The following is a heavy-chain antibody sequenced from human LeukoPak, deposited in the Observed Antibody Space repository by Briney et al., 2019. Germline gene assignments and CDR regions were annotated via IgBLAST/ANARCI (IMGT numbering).Heavy chain of an antibody. Sequence: GGSLRLSCAASGFTFSTYEMNWVRQAPGKGLEWVSYISTSGSSRFYADSVRGRFTISRDNVKDSLSLQMNSLRVEDTAVYFCARGWSRDYWGQGTLVTVSS. CDR1: GFTFSTYE. CDR3: ARGWSRDY. V-gene: IGHV3-48*03. CDR2: ISTSGSSR. J-gene: IGHJ4*02.